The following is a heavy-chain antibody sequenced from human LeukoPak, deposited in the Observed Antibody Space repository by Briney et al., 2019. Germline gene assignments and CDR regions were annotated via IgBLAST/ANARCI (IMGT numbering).Heavy chain of an antibody. V-gene: IGHV4-39*01. CDR2: IRYSGST. CDR3: ARAKQVGQPGPVDY. CDR1: GGSISSSRYY. J-gene: IGHJ4*02. Sequence: SETLSLTCSVSGGSISSSRYYWDWIRQPPGKGLEWIGNIRYSGSTYYNPSLKSRVTMSVDTSKNQFSLKLSSVSATDTAVYYCARAKQVGQPGPVDYWGQGTLVTVSS. D-gene: IGHD1/OR15-1a*01.